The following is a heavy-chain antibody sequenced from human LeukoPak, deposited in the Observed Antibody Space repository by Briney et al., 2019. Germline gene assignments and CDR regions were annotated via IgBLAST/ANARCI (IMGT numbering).Heavy chain of an antibody. CDR1: GFTFSSYV. CDR2: ISYDGSNK. V-gene: IGHV3-30*04. J-gene: IGHJ4*02. CDR3: AKDRTRYYFDY. Sequence: GRSLRLSCAASGFTFSSYVMHWVRQAPGKGLEWVAVISYDGSNKYYADSVKGRFTISRDNSKNTLYLQMNSLRAEDTAVYYCAKDRTRYYFDYWGQGTLVTVSS. D-gene: IGHD1/OR15-1a*01.